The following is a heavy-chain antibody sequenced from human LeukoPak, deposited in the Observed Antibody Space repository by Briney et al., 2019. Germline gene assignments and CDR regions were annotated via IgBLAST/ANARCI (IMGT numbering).Heavy chain of an antibody. CDR3: ARRYYDTSGYYSLDC. CDR1: GFTFSNYA. CDR2: ISESGGST. D-gene: IGHD3-22*01. Sequence: GGSLRLPCAASGFTFSNYAMSWVRQAPGKGLEWVSIISESGGSTNYADSVKGRFTISRDNSKNTLFLQMNSLRAEDTAVYYCARRYYDTSGYYSLDCWGQGTLVTVSS. V-gene: IGHV3-23*01. J-gene: IGHJ4*02.